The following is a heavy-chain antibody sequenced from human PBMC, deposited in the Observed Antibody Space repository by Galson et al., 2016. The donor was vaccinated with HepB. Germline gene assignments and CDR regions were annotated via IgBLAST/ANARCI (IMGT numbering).Heavy chain of an antibody. CDR1: GGSIMSDYW. CDR2: IYNTPTT. J-gene: IGHJ4*02. D-gene: IGHD3-10*01. CDR3: ARSSGNPPHFGL. V-gene: IGHV4-4*02. Sequence: SETLSLTCAVSGGSIMSDYWWSWVRQPPGKGFEWLGQIYNTPTTFHDPSLTGRLTMSVDTAKNQFSLNLTSVTAADTAVYYCARSSGNPPHFGLWGQGTLGTVSS.